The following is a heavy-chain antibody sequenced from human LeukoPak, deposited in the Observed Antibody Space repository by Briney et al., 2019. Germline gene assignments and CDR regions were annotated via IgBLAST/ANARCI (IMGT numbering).Heavy chain of an antibody. D-gene: IGHD4-23*01. CDR2: IYHSGNT. CDR1: GGSISSGDYY. CDR3: ARSEVVTKYYFDY. J-gene: IGHJ4*02. V-gene: IGHV4-30-2*01. Sequence: SETLSLTCTVSGGSISSGDYYWSWIRQPPGKGLEWIGYIYHSGNTYYNPSLKSRVTISVDTSKKQFSLKLRSVTAADTAVYYCARSEVVTKYYFDYWGQGTLVTVSS.